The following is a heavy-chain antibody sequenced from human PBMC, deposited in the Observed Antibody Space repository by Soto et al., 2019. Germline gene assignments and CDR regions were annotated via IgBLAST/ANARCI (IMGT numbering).Heavy chain of an antibody. CDR3: ASSIAALNWFDP. V-gene: IGHV3-21*01. CDR2: ISSSSSYI. CDR1: GFTFSSYS. J-gene: IGHJ5*02. Sequence: GGSLRISCAASGFTFSSYSMNWVRQAPGKGLEWVSSISSSSSYIYYADSVKGRFTISRDNAKNSLYLQMNSLRAEDTAVYYCASSIAALNWFDPWGQGTLVTVSS. D-gene: IGHD6-13*01.